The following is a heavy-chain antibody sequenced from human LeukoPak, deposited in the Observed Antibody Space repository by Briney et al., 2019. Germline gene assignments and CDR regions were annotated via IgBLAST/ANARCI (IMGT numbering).Heavy chain of an antibody. CDR2: ISYDGST. V-gene: IGHV4-59*08. Sequence: SETLSLTCTVSGGSINSASWSWIRQPPGKGLEWMGFISYDGSTSYNPSLGSRVTISIDTSKNQFSLKLSSVTAADTAVYYCARHVHGGNNILDYWGQGTLVTVSS. J-gene: IGHJ4*02. CDR3: ARHVHGGNNILDY. D-gene: IGHD4-23*01. CDR1: GGSINSAS.